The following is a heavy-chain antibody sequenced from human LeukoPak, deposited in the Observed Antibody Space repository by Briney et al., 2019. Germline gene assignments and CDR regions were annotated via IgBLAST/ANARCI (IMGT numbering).Heavy chain of an antibody. CDR1: GGSISSHY. CDR3: ARERDSSSSGWVFDY. J-gene: IGHJ4*02. Sequence: SETLSLTCTVSGGSISSHYWSWIRQPAGKGLEWVGRIYTSGSTAKYNPSLMSRVTMSVDTSKNQFSLNLSSVTAADTAVYYCARERDSSSSGWVFDYWGQGTLVTVSS. D-gene: IGHD6-6*01. CDR2: IYTSGSTA. V-gene: IGHV4-4*07.